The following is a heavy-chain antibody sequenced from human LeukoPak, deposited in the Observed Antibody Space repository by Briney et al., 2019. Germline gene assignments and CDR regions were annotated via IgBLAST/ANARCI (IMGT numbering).Heavy chain of an antibody. J-gene: IGHJ4*02. CDR1: GFTFSSYA. Sequence: GGSLRLSCAASGFTFSSYAMHWVRQAPGKGLEWVAVISYDGSNKYYADSVKGRFTISRDNSKNTLYLQMNSLRAEDTAVYYCARDEYSFDYWGQGTLVTVSS. CDR3: ARDEYSFDY. V-gene: IGHV3-30*01. CDR2: ISYDGSNK.